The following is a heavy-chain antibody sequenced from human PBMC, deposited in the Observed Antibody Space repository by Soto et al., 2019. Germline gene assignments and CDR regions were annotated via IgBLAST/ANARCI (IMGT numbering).Heavy chain of an antibody. V-gene: IGHV1-2*02. D-gene: IGHD5-18*01. Sequence: GSVKVSCKASGYTFTGYYMHWVRQAPGQGLEWMGWINPNSGGTNYAQKFQGRVTMTRDTSISTAYMELSRLRSDDTAVYYCARVRLLLAMDAFDIWGQGTMVTVSS. J-gene: IGHJ3*02. CDR3: ARVRLLLAMDAFDI. CDR1: GYTFTGYY. CDR2: INPNSGGT.